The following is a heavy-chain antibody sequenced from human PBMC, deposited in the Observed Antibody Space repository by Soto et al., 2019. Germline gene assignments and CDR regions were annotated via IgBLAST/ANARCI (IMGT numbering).Heavy chain of an antibody. CDR3: VRDPVGGTHFDY. CDR2: IYHSGST. D-gene: IGHD1-26*01. V-gene: IGHV4-30-2*01. J-gene: IGHJ4*02. Sequence: PSETLSLTCTVSGGSISSGGYSWSWIRQPPGKGLEWIGYIYHSGSTYYNPSLKSRVTISVDTSKNQFSLNLRSVTAADTAVYYCVRDPVGGTHFDYWGQGALVTVSS. CDR1: GGSISSGGYS.